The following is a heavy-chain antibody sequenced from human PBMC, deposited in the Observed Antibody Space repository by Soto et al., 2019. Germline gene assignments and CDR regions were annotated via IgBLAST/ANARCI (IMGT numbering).Heavy chain of an antibody. CDR3: ARVSGWYYFDY. CDR1: GYTFTSYA. CDR2: INAGNGNT. Sequence: QVQLVQSGAEVKKPGASVKVSCKASGYTFTSYAMHWVRQAPGQRLEWMGWINAGNGNTKYTQKFQGRVTITRDTAASTAYMELSSLRSEDTAVYYCARVSGWYYFDYWGQGTLVTVSS. J-gene: IGHJ4*02. D-gene: IGHD6-19*01. V-gene: IGHV1-3*01.